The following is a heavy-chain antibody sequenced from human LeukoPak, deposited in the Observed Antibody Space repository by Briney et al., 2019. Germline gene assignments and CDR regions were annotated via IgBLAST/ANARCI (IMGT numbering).Heavy chain of an antibody. CDR2: IKQDGSEK. D-gene: IGHD3-3*01. CDR1: GFTFSSYW. Sequence: PGGSLRLSCAASGFTFSSYWMSWVRQAPGKGLEWVDNIKQDGSEKYYVDSVKGRFIISRDNAKNSLYLQMNSLRVEDTAVYYCARGGLRLLEWLSPFDYWGQGTLVTASS. J-gene: IGHJ4*02. CDR3: ARGGLRLLEWLSPFDY. V-gene: IGHV3-7*01.